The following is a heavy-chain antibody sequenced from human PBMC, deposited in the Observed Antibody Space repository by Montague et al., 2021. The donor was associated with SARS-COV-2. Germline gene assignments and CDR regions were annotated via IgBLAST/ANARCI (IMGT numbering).Heavy chain of an antibody. CDR1: GDSLNNGGYY. Sequence: TLSLTSTVSGDSLNNGGYYWSWVRQHPGKGLEWIGNIFHSGSTHFXPSLKSRITMSADTSTNQFSLHLSSVTAADTAVYFCARVGFYTESYYDYWGRGTLVTVSA. D-gene: IGHD1-26*01. J-gene: IGHJ4*02. V-gene: IGHV4-31*03. CDR3: ARVGFYTESYYDY. CDR2: IFHSGST.